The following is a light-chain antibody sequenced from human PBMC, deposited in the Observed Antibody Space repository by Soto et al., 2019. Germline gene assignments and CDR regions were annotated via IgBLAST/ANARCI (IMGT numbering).Light chain of an antibody. CDR2: DGS. V-gene: IGKV3-20*01. CDR3: HHYGCAVWA. J-gene: IGKJ1*01. CDR1: QSVSGNF. Sequence: EVVLTQSPGTLSLSPGESATLSCRASQSVSGNFLAWYQQKSGQAPRLLIYDGSSRSPVIPARFGGSGSGTDFSRTIARLELDDFAVYYCHHYGCAVWAFGQETKVEI.